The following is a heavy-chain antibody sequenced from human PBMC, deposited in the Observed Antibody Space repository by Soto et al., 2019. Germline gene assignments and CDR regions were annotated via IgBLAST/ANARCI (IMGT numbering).Heavy chain of an antibody. CDR1: GESFKGYY. D-gene: IGHD3-3*01. Sequence: SETMSLTCAVYGESFKGYYWSWIRQPPGKGLEWIGEINHFGSTNYNPSLKGRVSISVDTYRKQVSLKLTSVTAADTAVYYCARGQSMTIFGVVTPEAFYIWGQGTMVTVSS. CDR3: ARGQSMTIFGVVTPEAFYI. J-gene: IGHJ3*02. V-gene: IGHV4-34*01. CDR2: INHFGST.